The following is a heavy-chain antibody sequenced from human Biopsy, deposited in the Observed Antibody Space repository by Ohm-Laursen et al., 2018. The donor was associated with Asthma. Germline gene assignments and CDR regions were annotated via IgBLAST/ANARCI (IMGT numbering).Heavy chain of an antibody. Sequence: GSLRLSCTASEFPFSSYAMNWVRQAPGKGLEWVSSISGNGDNTHYSDSVQGRFIISRDNSKNTLYLQMNSLRVEDTAIYFCAKDKVRAANSYQYGMDVWGQGTTVTVSS. CDR1: EFPFSSYA. D-gene: IGHD1-26*01. V-gene: IGHV3-23*01. CDR3: AKDKVRAANSYQYGMDV. CDR2: ISGNGDNT. J-gene: IGHJ6*02.